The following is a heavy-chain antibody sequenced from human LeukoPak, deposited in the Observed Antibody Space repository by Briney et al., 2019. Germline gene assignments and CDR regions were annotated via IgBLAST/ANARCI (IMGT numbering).Heavy chain of an antibody. CDR1: GYTFVSYG. CDR2: INAGNGNT. Sequence: ASVKVSCKASGYTFVSYGISWVRQAPGQRLEWMGWINAGNGNTKYSQKFQGRVTITRDTSASTAYMELSSLRSEDTAVYYCARSIAAGFDYWGQGTLVTVSS. D-gene: IGHD6-6*01. V-gene: IGHV1-3*01. CDR3: ARSIAAGFDY. J-gene: IGHJ4*02.